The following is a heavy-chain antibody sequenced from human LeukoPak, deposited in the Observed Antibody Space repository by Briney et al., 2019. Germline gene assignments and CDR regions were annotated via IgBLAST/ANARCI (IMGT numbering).Heavy chain of an antibody. Sequence: GASVKVSCKASGYTFTGYYMHWVRQAPGQGLEWMGWINPNSGGTNYAQKFQGRVTTTRDTSISTAYMELSRLRSDDTAVYYCATPVAHGPEYSSSWDNWFDPWGQGTLVTVSS. D-gene: IGHD6-13*01. CDR1: GYTFTGYY. J-gene: IGHJ5*02. CDR2: INPNSGGT. CDR3: ATPVAHGPEYSSSWDNWFDP. V-gene: IGHV1-2*02.